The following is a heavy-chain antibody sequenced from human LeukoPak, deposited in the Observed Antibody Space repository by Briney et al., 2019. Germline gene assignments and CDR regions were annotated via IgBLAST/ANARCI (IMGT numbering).Heavy chain of an antibody. V-gene: IGHV3-15*01. Sequence: GGSLRLSCAASGFTFSNAWMSWVRQAPGKGLEWVGRIKSKTDGGTTDYAAPVKGRFTISRDDSKNTLYLQMNSLRAEDTAVYYCAATATSHKDYYGSGRGQGTLVTVSS. D-gene: IGHD3-10*01. J-gene: IGHJ4*02. CDR3: AATATSHKDYYGSG. CDR1: GFTFSNAW. CDR2: IKSKTDGGTT.